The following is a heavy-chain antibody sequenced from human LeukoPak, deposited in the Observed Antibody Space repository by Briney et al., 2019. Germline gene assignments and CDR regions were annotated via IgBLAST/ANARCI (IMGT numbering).Heavy chain of an antibody. V-gene: IGHV3-30*02. J-gene: IGHJ5*02. D-gene: IGHD6-19*01. CDR2: IRYDESNK. CDR3: ATMQWLEGVDWFDP. Sequence: GGSLRLSCVASGFIFSNYGMHWVRQAPGKGLEWVAFIRYDESNKFYADSVKGRFTISRDNSKNTLFLQMNSLRAEDTAVYYCATMQWLEGVDWFDPWGQGTLVTVSS. CDR1: GFIFSNYG.